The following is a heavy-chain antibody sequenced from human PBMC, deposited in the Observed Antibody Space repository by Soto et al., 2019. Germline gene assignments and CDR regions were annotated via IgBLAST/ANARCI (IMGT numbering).Heavy chain of an antibody. Sequence: SETLSLTCSVSGGSISIFSWSLIRQPPGKGLEWIGYIYFSGSTNYNPSLKSRLTISVDTSKNRFSLNLSSVTAADTAVYYCARGTRWSGLDVWGQGTXATVSS. V-gene: IGHV4-59*01. J-gene: IGHJ6*02. CDR2: IYFSGST. CDR1: GGSISIFS. D-gene: IGHD2-2*01. CDR3: ARGTRWSGLDV.